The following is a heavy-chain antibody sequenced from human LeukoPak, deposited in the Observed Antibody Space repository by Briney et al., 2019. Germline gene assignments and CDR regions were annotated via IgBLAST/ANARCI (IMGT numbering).Heavy chain of an antibody. D-gene: IGHD1-26*01. CDR2: IYYSGST. J-gene: IGHJ5*02. CDR1: GGSISSGDYY. V-gene: IGHV4-30-4*08. CDR3: ARGGLSGSYYNWFDP. Sequence: PSETLSLTCTVSGGSISSGDYYWSWIRQPPGKGLEWIGYIYYSGSTYYNPSLKSRVTISVDTSKNQFSLKLSSVTAADTAVYYCARGGLSGSYYNWFDPWGQGTLVTVSS.